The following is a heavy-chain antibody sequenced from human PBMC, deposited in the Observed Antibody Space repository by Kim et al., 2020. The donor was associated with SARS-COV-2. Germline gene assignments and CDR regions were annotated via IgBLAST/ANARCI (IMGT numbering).Heavy chain of an antibody. J-gene: IGHJ4*02. D-gene: IGHD2-2*01. CDR3: ARVVSPVVLPAAMASHFDY. CDR2: INHSGST. Sequence: SETLSLTCAVYGGSFSGYYWSWIRQPPGKGLEWIGEINHSGSTNYNPSLKSRVTISVDTSKNQFSLKLSSVTAADTAVYYCARVVSPVVLPAAMASHFDYWGQGTLVTVSS. V-gene: IGHV4-34*01. CDR1: GGSFSGYY.